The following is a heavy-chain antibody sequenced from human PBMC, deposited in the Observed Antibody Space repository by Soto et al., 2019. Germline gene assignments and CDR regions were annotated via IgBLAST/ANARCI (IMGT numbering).Heavy chain of an antibody. J-gene: IGHJ6*02. Sequence: GGSLRLSCAASGFTFSSYGMHWVRQAPGKGLEWVAVISYDGSNKYYADSVKGRFTISRDNSKNTLYLQMNSLRAEDTAVYYCAKDLCGDCSVLYYYYYGMDVWGQGTTVTVSS. V-gene: IGHV3-30*18. D-gene: IGHD2-21*02. CDR1: GFTFSSYG. CDR3: AKDLCGDCSVLYYYYYGMDV. CDR2: ISYDGSNK.